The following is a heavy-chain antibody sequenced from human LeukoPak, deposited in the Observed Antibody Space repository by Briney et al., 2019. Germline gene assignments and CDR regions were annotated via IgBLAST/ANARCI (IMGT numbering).Heavy chain of an antibody. Sequence: GGSLRLSFAASGFTFSDYYMSWIRQAPGKGLEWVSYISSSGSTIYYADSVKGRFTISRDNAKNSLYLQMNSLRAEDTAVYYCARAGEGSYDSSGYSSGFDYWGQGTLVTVSS. CDR1: GFTFSDYY. CDR2: ISSSGSTI. D-gene: IGHD3-22*01. CDR3: ARAGEGSYDSSGYSSGFDY. J-gene: IGHJ4*02. V-gene: IGHV3-11*01.